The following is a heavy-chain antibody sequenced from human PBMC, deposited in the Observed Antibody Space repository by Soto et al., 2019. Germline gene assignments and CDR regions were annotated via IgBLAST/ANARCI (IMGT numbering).Heavy chain of an antibody. V-gene: IGHV3-9*01. J-gene: IGHJ4*02. CDR1: GFIFDDFA. D-gene: IGHD1-1*01. Sequence: DVQLVESGGGLVQPGRSLRLSCAASGFIFDDFAMHWVRQAPGKGLEWVSGISWNSGSTDYAASVKGRFIISRDNARNSLYLQMNSLRPEDTALYYCARDTDSVTWNDPFDYWGQGALVIVS. CDR3: ARDTDSVTWNDPFDY. CDR2: ISWNSGST.